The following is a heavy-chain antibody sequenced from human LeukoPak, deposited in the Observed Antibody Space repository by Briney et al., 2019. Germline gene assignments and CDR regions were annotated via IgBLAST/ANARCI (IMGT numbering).Heavy chain of an antibody. CDR3: ARGRGAVAGTENTYYFDY. CDR2: INTNTGNP. V-gene: IGHV7-4-1*02. D-gene: IGHD6-19*01. CDR1: GYTFTTYA. Sequence: GASVKVSCKASGYTFTTYAINWVQQAPGQGLEWMGWINTNTGNPTYAQGFTGRFVFSLDTSVSTAYLQISSLKAEDTAVYYCARGRGAVAGTENTYYFDYWGQGTLATVSS. J-gene: IGHJ4*02.